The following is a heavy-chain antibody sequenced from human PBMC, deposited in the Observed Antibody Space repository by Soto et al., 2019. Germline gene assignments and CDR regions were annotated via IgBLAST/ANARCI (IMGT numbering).Heavy chain of an antibody. CDR3: ARDRPRGFGELLFPHRGYYTGMEV. D-gene: IGHD3-10*01. Sequence: EVQLVESGGGLVQPGRSLRLSCAASGFPFSSYSMNWVRQAPGKGLEWVSYISGGSTTIYYADSVKGRFTISRGNAENALYLQKNSLRDEDTTVYYWARDRPRGFGELLFPHRGYYTGMEVWGQGTTVTVSS. V-gene: IGHV3-48*02. CDR2: ISGGSTTI. J-gene: IGHJ6*02. CDR1: GFPFSSYS.